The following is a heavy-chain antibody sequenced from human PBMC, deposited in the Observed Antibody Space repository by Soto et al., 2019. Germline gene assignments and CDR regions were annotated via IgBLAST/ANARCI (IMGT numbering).Heavy chain of an antibody. J-gene: IGHJ4*02. CDR3: TPAYSGYEGFDY. CDR1: GFTFSNAW. Sequence: PGGSLRLSCAASGFTFSNAWMSWVRQAPGKGLEWVGRIKSKTDGGTTDYAAPVKGRFTISRDDSKNTLYLQMNSLKTEDTAVYYCTPAYSGYEGFDYWGQGTLVTVSS. CDR2: IKSKTDGGTT. V-gene: IGHV3-15*01. D-gene: IGHD5-12*01.